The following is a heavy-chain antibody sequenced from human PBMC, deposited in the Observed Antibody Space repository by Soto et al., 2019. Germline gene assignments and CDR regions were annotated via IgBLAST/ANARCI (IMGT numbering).Heavy chain of an antibody. Sequence: PGESLKISCKGSGYSFTTYWIAWVRQMPGKGLEWMGIIYPDDSDTRYSPSFQGQVTISADKSITTAYLQWSSLKASDTAIYYCARQGGTGWQRYYGMDVWGQGTTVTVSS. J-gene: IGHJ6*02. V-gene: IGHV5-51*01. D-gene: IGHD6-19*01. CDR1: GYSFTTYW. CDR2: IYPDDSDT. CDR3: ARQGGTGWQRYYGMDV.